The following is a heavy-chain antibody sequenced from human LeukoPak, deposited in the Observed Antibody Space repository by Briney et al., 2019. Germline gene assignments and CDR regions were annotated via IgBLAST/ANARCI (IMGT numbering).Heavy chain of an antibody. CDR3: ARSGRWLQLGEYYFDY. V-gene: IGHV4-34*01. CDR2: INHSGST. Sequence: SETLSLTGAVYGGSFSGYYWSWIRQPPGKGLEWIGEINHSGSTNYNPSLKSRVTISVDTSKNQFSLKLSSVTAADTAVYYCARSGRWLQLGEYYFDYWGEGSLVTVSS. CDR1: GGSFSGYY. J-gene: IGHJ4*02. D-gene: IGHD5-24*01.